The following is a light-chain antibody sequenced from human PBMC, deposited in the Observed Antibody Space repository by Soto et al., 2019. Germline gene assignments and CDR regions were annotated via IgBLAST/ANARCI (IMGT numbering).Light chain of an antibody. Sequence: QSVLTQPPSASGTPGHIVTISCSGTSFNIGSNPLNWYQQLPGTAPKLLIYSYNQRPSGVPDRFSGSKSGTSASLAISGLQSEDEADYFCSAWDDSLNGVLFGGGTKVTVL. CDR2: SYN. V-gene: IGLV1-44*01. CDR1: SFNIGSNP. J-gene: IGLJ2*01. CDR3: SAWDDSLNGVL.